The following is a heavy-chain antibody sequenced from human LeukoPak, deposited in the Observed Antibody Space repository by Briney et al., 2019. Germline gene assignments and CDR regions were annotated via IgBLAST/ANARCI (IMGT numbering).Heavy chain of an antibody. V-gene: IGHV1-2*06. CDR1: GYTFTCYY. CDR2: INPNSGGT. D-gene: IGHD2-15*01. CDR3: ASCSGGSCYSEAFDI. Sequence: ASVKVSCKASGYTFTCYYMHWVRQAPGQGLEWMGRINPNSGGTNYAQKFQGRVTMTRDTSTSTAYMELSRLRSDDTAVYYCASCSGGSCYSEAFDIWGQGTMVTVSS. J-gene: IGHJ3*02.